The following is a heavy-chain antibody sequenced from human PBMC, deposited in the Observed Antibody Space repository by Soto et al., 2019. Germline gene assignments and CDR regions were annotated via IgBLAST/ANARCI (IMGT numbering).Heavy chain of an antibody. D-gene: IGHD6-19*01. V-gene: IGHV6-1*01. Sequence: SQTLSLTCAISGDSVSSNSAAWNWTRQSPSRGLEWLGRTYYRSKWYKDYEVSVKSRITINLDTSKNQFSLQLNSVTPEDTAVYYCARGAVADYSRVFDYWGQGTLVTVSS. CDR3: ARGAVADYSRVFDY. J-gene: IGHJ4*02. CDR1: GDSVSSNSAA. CDR2: TYYRSKWYK.